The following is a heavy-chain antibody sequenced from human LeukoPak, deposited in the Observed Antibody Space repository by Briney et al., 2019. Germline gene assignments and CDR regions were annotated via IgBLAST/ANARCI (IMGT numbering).Heavy chain of an antibody. D-gene: IGHD3-10*01. CDR1: GYTFTSYY. V-gene: IGHV1-46*01. Sequence: ASVKVSCKASGYTFTSYYMHWVRQAPGQGLEWMGIINPSGGSTSYAQKFQGRVTMTRDTSTSTVYMELSSLRSEDTAVYYCAKVQVLLRDRYYFDYWGQGTLVTVSS. J-gene: IGHJ4*02. CDR2: INPSGGST. CDR3: AKVQVLLRDRYYFDY.